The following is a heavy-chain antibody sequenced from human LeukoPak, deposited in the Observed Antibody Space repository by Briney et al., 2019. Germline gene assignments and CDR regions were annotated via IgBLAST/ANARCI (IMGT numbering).Heavy chain of an antibody. Sequence: SETLSLTWAVYGGSFSGYFWSWIRQTPGKGLEWIGETDHSGTTNYNPSLKSRVIISPDTSKSQFSLKVNSVTAADTAVYYCARAYKASPLHNAIDYWGQGTLVTVSS. CDR2: TDHSGTT. V-gene: IGHV4-34*01. CDR1: GGSFSGYF. D-gene: IGHD1-14*01. J-gene: IGHJ4*02. CDR3: ARAYKASPLHNAIDY.